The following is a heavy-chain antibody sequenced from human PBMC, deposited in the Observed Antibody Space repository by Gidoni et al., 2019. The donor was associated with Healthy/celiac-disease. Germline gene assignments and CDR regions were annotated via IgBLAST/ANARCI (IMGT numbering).Heavy chain of an antibody. J-gene: IGHJ4*02. Sequence: QVQLVESGGGVVQPGRYLRLSCAASGFTFRSYGMHWVRQAPGKGLEWVAVISYDGSNKDYADSVKGRFTISRDNSKNTLYLQMNSLRAEDTAVYYCAKDPISVTLWPYTFDYWGQGTLVTVSS. V-gene: IGHV3-30*18. CDR1: GFTFRSYG. CDR3: AKDPISVTLWPYTFDY. CDR2: ISYDGSNK. D-gene: IGHD3-9*01.